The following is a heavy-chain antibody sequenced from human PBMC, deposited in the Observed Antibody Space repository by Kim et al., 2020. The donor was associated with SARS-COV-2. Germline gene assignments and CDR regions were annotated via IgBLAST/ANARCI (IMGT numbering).Heavy chain of an antibody. CDR3: ARGWSYRMDV. Sequence: WYNDYAVSVKSRLTITPDTSKNQFSLQLNFVTPEDTAMYYCARGWSYRMDVWGQGTTVTVSS. J-gene: IGHJ6*01. CDR2: WYN. V-gene: IGHV6-1*01.